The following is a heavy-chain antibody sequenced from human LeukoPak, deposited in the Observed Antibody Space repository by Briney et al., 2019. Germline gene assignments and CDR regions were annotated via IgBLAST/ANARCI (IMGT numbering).Heavy chain of an antibody. CDR2: IFYIGPT. V-gene: IGHV4-39*07. J-gene: IGHJ5*02. CDR3: ARSGPDCARHTSCYRWFDP. Sequence: SETLSLTCTVSGCSISSTSYYWGWLRQPPGKGLEWIGNIFYIGPTYYNPSLKSRATISVDTSKTQFSLNLSSITAADTAAYYCARSGPDCARHTSCYRWFDPWGQGTLVTVSS. D-gene: IGHD2-2*02. CDR1: GCSISSTSYY.